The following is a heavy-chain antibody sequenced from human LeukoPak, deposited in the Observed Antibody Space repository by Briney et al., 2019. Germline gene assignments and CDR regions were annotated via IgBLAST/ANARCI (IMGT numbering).Heavy chain of an antibody. Sequence: RGESLKISCKGSGYSLTSYWIGWVRQMPGKGLEWMGIIYPGDSDTRYSPSFQGQVTISADKSISTAYLQWSSLKASDTAMYYCARHPQDYDFWSGYYRDWGQGTLVTVSS. CDR1: GYSLTSYW. CDR2: IYPGDSDT. V-gene: IGHV5-51*01. J-gene: IGHJ4*02. D-gene: IGHD3-3*01. CDR3: ARHPQDYDFWSGYYRD.